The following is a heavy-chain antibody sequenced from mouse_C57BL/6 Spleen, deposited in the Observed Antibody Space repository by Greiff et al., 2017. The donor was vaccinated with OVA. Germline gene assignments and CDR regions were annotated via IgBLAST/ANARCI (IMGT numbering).Heavy chain of an antibody. CDR2: IDPSDSYT. CDR3: ARKDYWYFDV. J-gene: IGHJ1*03. V-gene: IGHV1-69*01. Sequence: VQLQQPGAELVMPGASVKLSCKASGYTFTSYWMHWVKQRPGQGLEWIGEIDPSDSYTNYNQKFKGKSTLTVDKSSRTAYMQLSSLTSEDSAVYYCARKDYWYFDVWGTGTTVTVSS. CDR1: GYTFTSYW.